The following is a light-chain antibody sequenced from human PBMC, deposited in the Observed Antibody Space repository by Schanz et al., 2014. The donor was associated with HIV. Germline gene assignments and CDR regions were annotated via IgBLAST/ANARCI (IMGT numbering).Light chain of an antibody. CDR2: DGS. Sequence: DIQMTQSPASLSASLGARVTITCRASENINTYVNWYQHKPGKAPNLLMYDGSTPQSGVPSRFSGRGSGTDFTLTITSVQPEDFATYYCKQAYDPPFTFGGGTKV. V-gene: IGKV1-39*01. CDR1: ENINTY. CDR3: KQAYDPPFT. J-gene: IGKJ4*01.